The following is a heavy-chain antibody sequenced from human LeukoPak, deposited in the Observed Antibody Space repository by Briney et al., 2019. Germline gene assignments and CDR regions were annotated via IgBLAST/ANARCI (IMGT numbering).Heavy chain of an antibody. CDR2: IYYSGST. CDR3: ARHAYCSGGSCYSRAYFDY. V-gene: IGHV4-39*01. J-gene: IGHJ4*02. CDR1: GGSISSYY. D-gene: IGHD2-15*01. Sequence: SETLSLTCTVSGGSISSYYWGWIRQPPGKGLEWIGSIYYSGSTYYNPSLKSRVTISVDTSKNQFSLKLSSVTAADTAVYYCARHAYCSGGSCYSRAYFDYWGQGTLVTVSS.